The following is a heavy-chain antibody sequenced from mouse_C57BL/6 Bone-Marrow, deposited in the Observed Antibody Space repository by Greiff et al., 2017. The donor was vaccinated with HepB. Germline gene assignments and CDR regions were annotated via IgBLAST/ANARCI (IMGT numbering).Heavy chain of an antibody. CDR2: SRNKANDYTT. CDR3: ARDYDYFAMDY. J-gene: IGHJ4*01. D-gene: IGHD1-1*02. CDR1: GFTFSDFY. Sequence: DVKLVESGGGLVQSGRSLRLSCATSGFTFSDFYMEWVRQAPGKGLEWIAASRNKANDYTTEYSASVKGRFIVSRDTSQSILYLQMNALRAEDTAIYYCARDYDYFAMDYWGQGTSVTVSS. V-gene: IGHV7-1*01.